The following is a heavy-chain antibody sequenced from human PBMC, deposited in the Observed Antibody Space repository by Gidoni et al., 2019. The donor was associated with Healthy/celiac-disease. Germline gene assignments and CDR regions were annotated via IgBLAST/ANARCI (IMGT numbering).Heavy chain of an antibody. D-gene: IGHD3-22*01. CDR1: GCTFSSYG. V-gene: IGHV3-30*18. CDR2: ISYDGSNK. Sequence: QVQLVESGGGVVQPGRSLRLSCAASGCTFSSYGMHWVRQAPGKGLEWVAVISYDGSNKYYADSVKGRFTISRDNSKNTLYLQMNSLRAEDTAVYYCAKDQDDSSGYYPDYWGQGTLVTVSS. CDR3: AKDQDDSSGYYPDY. J-gene: IGHJ4*02.